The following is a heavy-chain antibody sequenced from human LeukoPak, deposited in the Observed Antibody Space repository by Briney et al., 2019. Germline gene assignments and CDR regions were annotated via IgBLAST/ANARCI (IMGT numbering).Heavy chain of an antibody. J-gene: IGHJ4*02. Sequence: GXSLQISCQGSGSTFTNYWIAWVRQLPGKGLEWMGMIYPGDSDTRYSPSFQGHVTISADKSITTAYLQWSSLKSSDTAMYYCARHIGLTTRYFDYWGQGTLVTVSS. D-gene: IGHD4/OR15-4a*01. CDR2: IYPGDSDT. V-gene: IGHV5-51*01. CDR1: GSTFTNYW. CDR3: ARHIGLTTRYFDY.